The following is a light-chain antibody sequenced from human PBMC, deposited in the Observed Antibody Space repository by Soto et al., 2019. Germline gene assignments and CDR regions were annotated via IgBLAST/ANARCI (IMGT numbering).Light chain of an antibody. CDR3: QQYDNLPLT. V-gene: IGKV1-33*01. Sequence: DIQMTQSPSSLSASVGDRVTITCQASQDISNYLNWFQQKPGKAPNLLIYDGSKLETGVPSRFSRSGSGTHFTFTISSLQPEDIATYYCQQYDNLPLTFGGGTKVEIK. CDR1: QDISNY. CDR2: DGS. J-gene: IGKJ4*01.